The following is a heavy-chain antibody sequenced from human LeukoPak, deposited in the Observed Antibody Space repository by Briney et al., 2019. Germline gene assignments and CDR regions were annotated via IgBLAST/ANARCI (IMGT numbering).Heavy chain of an antibody. D-gene: IGHD2/OR15-2a*01. J-gene: IGHJ6*02. Sequence: SQTLSLTCAVSGGSVSSGGFSWRWVRQPPGKGLECIGSISHTGSTYYNPSLKSRVTISVDSSKNQFSLKLSSVTAADTAVYYCAREGYFYGMDVWGQGTTVTVSS. CDR2: ISHTGST. CDR3: AREGYFYGMDV. CDR1: GGSVSSGGFS. V-gene: IGHV4-30-2*01.